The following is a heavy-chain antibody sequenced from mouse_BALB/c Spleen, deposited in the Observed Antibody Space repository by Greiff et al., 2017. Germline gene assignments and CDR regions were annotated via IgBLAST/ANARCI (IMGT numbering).Heavy chain of an antibody. D-gene: IGHD2-3*01. J-gene: IGHJ2*01. V-gene: IGHV1-12*01. CDR1: GYTFTSYN. CDR3: ARDDGYYGGYYFDY. Sequence: QVQLQQPGAELVKPGASVKMSCKASGYTFTSYNMHWVKQTPGQGLEWIGAIYPGNGDTSYNQKFKGKATLTADKSSSTAYMQLSSLTSEDSAVYYCARDDGYYGGYYFDYWGQGTTLTVSS. CDR2: IYPGNGDT.